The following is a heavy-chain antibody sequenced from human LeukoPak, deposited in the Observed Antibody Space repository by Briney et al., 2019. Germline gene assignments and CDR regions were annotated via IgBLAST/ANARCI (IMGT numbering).Heavy chain of an antibody. V-gene: IGHV3-53*01. Sequence: PGGFQRLSCAACGFTVSSNYMSWVRQAPGKGLEWVSVIYSGGSTYYADSVKGRFTISRDNSKNTLYLQMNSLRAEDTAVYYCARDTTQYYYYMDVWGKGTRVSVSS. J-gene: IGHJ6*03. D-gene: IGHD1-26*01. CDR2: IYSGGST. CDR3: ARDTTQYYYYMDV. CDR1: GFTVSSNY.